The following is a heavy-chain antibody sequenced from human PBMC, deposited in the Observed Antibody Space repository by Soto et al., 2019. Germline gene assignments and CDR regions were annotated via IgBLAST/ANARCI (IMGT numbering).Heavy chain of an antibody. Sequence: SVKVSCKASGGTFSSYTISWVRQAPGQGLEWMGRIIPTLGIANYAQKFQGRVTITADKSTSTAYMELSSLRSEDTAVYYCAREPHRYCSGGSCYSEPWGQGTLVTVSS. CDR1: GGTFSSYT. CDR3: AREPHRYCSGGSCYSEP. D-gene: IGHD2-15*01. J-gene: IGHJ5*02. CDR2: IIPTLGIA. V-gene: IGHV1-69*04.